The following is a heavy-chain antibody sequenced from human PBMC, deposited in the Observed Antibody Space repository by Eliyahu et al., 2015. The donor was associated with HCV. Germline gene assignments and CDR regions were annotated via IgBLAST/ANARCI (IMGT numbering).Heavy chain of an antibody. CDR1: GFTFXXYG. J-gene: IGHJ6*02. CDR3: ARERITIFGASYYYYGMDV. V-gene: IGHV3-33*01. CDR2: IWYDGSNK. Sequence: QVQLVESGGGVVQPGXSLRLSCAASGFTFXXYGXXWVRQAPGKGLEWVAVIWYDGSNKYYADSVKGRFTISRDNSKNTLYLQMNSLRAEDTAVYYCARERITIFGASYYYYGMDVWGQGTTVTVSS. D-gene: IGHD3-3*01.